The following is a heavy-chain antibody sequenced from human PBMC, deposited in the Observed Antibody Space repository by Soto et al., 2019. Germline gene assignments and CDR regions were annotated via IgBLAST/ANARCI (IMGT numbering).Heavy chain of an antibody. V-gene: IGHV4-30-4*01. Sequence: SETLSLTCTVSGGSISSGDYYWSWIRQPPGKGLEWIGYIYYSGSTYYNPSLKSRVTISVDTSKNQFSLKLSSVTAADTAVYYCAGGENPYYYDSSGGWFDPWGQGTLVTVSS. CDR2: IYYSGST. D-gene: IGHD3-22*01. J-gene: IGHJ5*02. CDR1: GGSISSGDYY. CDR3: AGGENPYYYDSSGGWFDP.